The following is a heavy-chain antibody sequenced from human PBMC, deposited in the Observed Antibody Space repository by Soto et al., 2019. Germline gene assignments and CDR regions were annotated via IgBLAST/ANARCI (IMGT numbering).Heavy chain of an antibody. CDR1: AGSFSHYY. V-gene: IGHV4-34*01. CDR2: IKHSGSS. D-gene: IGHD6-19*01. J-gene: IGHJ3*02. Sequence: LSLTCAVYAGSFSHYYWDWIRQSPGKGPEWIGKIKHSGSSNYNPSLRSRVSISVDMSKNQFSLRLTSVTAADTAVYYCARGGSSDWQVALDIWGQGTMVTVSS. CDR3: ARGGSSDWQVALDI.